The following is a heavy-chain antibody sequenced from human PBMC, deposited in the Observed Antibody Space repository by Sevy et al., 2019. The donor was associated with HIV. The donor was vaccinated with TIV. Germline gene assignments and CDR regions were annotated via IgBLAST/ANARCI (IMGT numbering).Heavy chain of an antibody. V-gene: IGHV3-49*03. J-gene: IGHJ6*02. Sequence: GGSLRLSCTASGFTFGDYAMSWFRQAPGKGLEWVGFIRSEAYGGTTEYAASVKGRFTISRDDSKSIAYLQMNSLKTEDTAVYYCTRDVVVAATRYYYGMDVWGQGTTVTVSS. CDR2: IRSEAYGGTT. CDR1: GFTFGDYA. CDR3: TRDVVVAATRYYYGMDV. D-gene: IGHD2-15*01.